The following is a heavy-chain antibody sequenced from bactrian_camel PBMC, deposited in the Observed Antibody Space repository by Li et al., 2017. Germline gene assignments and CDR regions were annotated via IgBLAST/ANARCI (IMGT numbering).Heavy chain of an antibody. CDR2: ISGDGST. CDR3: ASAPSLTSVGFGH. D-gene: IGHD8*01. V-gene: IGHV3S66*01. J-gene: IGHJ6*01. Sequence: VQLVESGGGSVQTGGSLRLSCKPSFFILDDFDMMWYRQAPGNECELVSSISGDGSTYYTDAVKGRFTISHDNAKNSVDLQMNSLKSEDTALYYCASAPSLTSVGFGHWGQGTQVTVS. CDR1: FFILDDFD.